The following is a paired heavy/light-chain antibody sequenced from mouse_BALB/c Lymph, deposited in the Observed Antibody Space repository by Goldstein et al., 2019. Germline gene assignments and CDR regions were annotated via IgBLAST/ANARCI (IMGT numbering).Light chain of an antibody. V-gene: IGKV1-117*01. J-gene: IGKJ1*01. Sequence: DVLMTQTPLSLPVSLGDQASISCRSSQSIVHSNGNTYLEWYLQKPGQSPKLLIYKVSNRFSGVPDRFSGSGSGTDFTLKISRVEAEDLGVYYCFQGSHVPWTFGGGTKLEIK. CDR3: FQGSHVPWT. CDR1: QSIVHSNGNTY. CDR2: KVS.
Heavy chain of an antibody. Sequence: QVQLQQSGPELVRPGASVKMSCKASGYTFTSYWMHWVKQRPGQGLEWIGMIDPSNSETRLNQKFKDKATLNVDKSSNTAYMQLSSLTSEDSAVYYCARGGGNYFYFDYWGQGTTLTVSS. CDR3: ARGGGNYFYFDY. V-gene: IGHV1S127*01. CDR2: IDPSNSET. D-gene: IGHD2-1*01. J-gene: IGHJ2*01. CDR1: GYTFTSYW.